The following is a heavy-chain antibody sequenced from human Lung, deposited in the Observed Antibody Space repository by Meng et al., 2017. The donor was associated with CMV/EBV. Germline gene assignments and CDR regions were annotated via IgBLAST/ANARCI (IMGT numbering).Heavy chain of an antibody. CDR1: GFTFSSYW. V-gene: IGHV3-7*01. J-gene: IGHJ3*02. CDR2: IKQDGSEK. CDR3: ASPRRGAFDI. D-gene: IGHD3-10*01. Sequence: ESXKISWAASGFTFSSYWMSWVRQAPGKGLEWVANIKQDGSEKYYVDSVKGRFTISRDNAKNSLYLQMNSLRAEDTAVYYCASPRRGAFDIWGQGTMVTVSS.